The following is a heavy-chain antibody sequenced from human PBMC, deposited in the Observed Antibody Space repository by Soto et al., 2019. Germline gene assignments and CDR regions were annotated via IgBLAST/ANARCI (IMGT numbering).Heavy chain of an antibody. V-gene: IGHV3-7*01. J-gene: IGHJ4*02. CDR2: INQDGSDK. CDR1: GFTFRSYW. D-gene: IGHD1-1*01. Sequence: GSLLLSCAGSGFTFRSYWMSWVRQAPGKGLEWVANINQDGSDKFYMDSMKGRFTISRDNAENSLYLQMNSPRAEDTAVYYCARVWNDGRIDYWGQGTLVTVSS. CDR3: ARVWNDGRIDY.